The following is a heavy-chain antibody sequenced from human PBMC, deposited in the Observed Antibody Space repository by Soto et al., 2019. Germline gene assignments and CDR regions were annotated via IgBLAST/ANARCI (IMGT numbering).Heavy chain of an antibody. V-gene: IGHV3-30*18. Sequence: VGSLRLSCAASGFTFSSYGMHWVRQAPGKGLEWVEVISYDGSNKYYADSVKGRFTISRDNSKNTLYLQMNSLRAEDTAVYYCAKDRGPPHIYYDILTPGFYGIDVWGQGPTVSLSS. CDR3: AKDRGPPHIYYDILTPGFYGIDV. CDR1: GFTFSSYG. D-gene: IGHD3-9*01. J-gene: IGHJ6*02. CDR2: ISYDGSNK.